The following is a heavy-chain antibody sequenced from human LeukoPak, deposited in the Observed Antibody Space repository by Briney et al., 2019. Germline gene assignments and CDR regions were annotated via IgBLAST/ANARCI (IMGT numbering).Heavy chain of an antibody. D-gene: IGHD2-2*01. V-gene: IGHV3-30-3*02. CDR2: ISYDGSNK. J-gene: IGHJ3*02. Sequence: PGGSLRLSCAASGFTFSSYAMHWVRQAPGKGLEWVAVISYDGSNKYYADSVKGRFTISRDNSKNTLYLQMNSLRAEDTAVYYCAKLVVPAARAFDIWGQGTMVTVSS. CDR1: GFTFSSYA. CDR3: AKLVVPAARAFDI.